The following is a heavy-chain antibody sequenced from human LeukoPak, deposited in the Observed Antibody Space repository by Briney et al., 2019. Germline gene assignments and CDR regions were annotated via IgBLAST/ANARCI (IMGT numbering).Heavy chain of an antibody. CDR3: AKQYYDFWRGYYAADYYYYYGMDV. J-gene: IGHJ6*02. CDR2: ISGSGGST. Sequence: GGSLRLSCAASGFTFSSYSMNWVRQAPGKGLEWVSAISGSGGSTYYADSVKGRFTISRDNSKNTLYLQVNSLRAEDTAVYYCAKQYYDFWRGYYAADYYYYYGMDVWGQGTTVTVSS. V-gene: IGHV3-23*01. D-gene: IGHD3-3*01. CDR1: GFTFSSYS.